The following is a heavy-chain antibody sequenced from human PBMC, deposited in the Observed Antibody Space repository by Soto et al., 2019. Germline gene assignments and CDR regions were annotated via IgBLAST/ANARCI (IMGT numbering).Heavy chain of an antibody. V-gene: IGHV1-18*01. D-gene: IGHD1-1*01. CDR3: ARGRYGDY. Sequence: QVHLVQSGAEVKKPGASVKVSCKGSGYDFTTYGITWVRQAPGQGLEWMAWISAHNGNTDYAQKLQGRVTVTRDTSTSTADRELRSLRSDDTAVYYCARGRYGDYWGQGALVTVSS. J-gene: IGHJ4*02. CDR2: ISAHNGNT. CDR1: GYDFTTYG.